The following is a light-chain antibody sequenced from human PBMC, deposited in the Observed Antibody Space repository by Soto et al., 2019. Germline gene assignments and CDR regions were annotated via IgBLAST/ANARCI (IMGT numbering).Light chain of an antibody. Sequence: IVLTQSPVSLSLSPGERATLFCRASQSVNSNYLAWYQQKPGQAPRLLLYGASSRATGIPDRFSGRGSGTDFTLTITRLEPEDFAVYYCQQYGGVPRTFGQGTKVE. CDR3: QQYGGVPRT. CDR1: QSVNSNY. V-gene: IGKV3-20*01. J-gene: IGKJ1*01. CDR2: GAS.